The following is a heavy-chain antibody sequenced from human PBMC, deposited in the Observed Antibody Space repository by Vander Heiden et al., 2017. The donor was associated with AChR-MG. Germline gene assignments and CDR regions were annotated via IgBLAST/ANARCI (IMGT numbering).Heavy chain of an antibody. CDR1: GGTFSSYA. CDR3: ARGIQLWTSEADYFDY. Sequence: QVQLVQSGAEVKKPGSSVKVSCQASGGTFSSYAISWVRQAPGQGLEWMGGIIPIFGTANYAQKLQGRVTITADESTSTAYMELSSLRSEDTAVYYCARGIQLWTSEADYFDYWGQGTLVTVSS. J-gene: IGHJ4*02. V-gene: IGHV1-69*01. D-gene: IGHD5-18*01. CDR2: IIPIFGTA.